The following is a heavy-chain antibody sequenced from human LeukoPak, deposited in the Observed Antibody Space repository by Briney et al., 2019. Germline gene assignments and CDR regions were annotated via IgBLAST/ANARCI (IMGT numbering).Heavy chain of an antibody. J-gene: IGHJ4*02. CDR1: GYSISNGGYY. CDR3: ARAPGIVVGEGFDY. CDR2: IYYSGST. Sequence: SETLSLTCTVSGYSISNGGYYWSWIRQHPGKGLEWIGYIYYSGSTYYNPSLKSRVTISVDTSKNQFSLKLSSVTAADTAVYYCARAPGIVVGEGFDYWGQGTLVTVSS. V-gene: IGHV4-31*03. D-gene: IGHD2-21*01.